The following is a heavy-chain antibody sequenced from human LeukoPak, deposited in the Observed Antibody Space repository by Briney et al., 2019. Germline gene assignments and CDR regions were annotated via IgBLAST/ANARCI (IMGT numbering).Heavy chain of an antibody. CDR2: IYYSGST. J-gene: IGHJ4*02. CDR3: ARHSSGYSSGWYFGTGGGAVDY. D-gene: IGHD6-19*01. CDR1: GGSISSSSYY. V-gene: IGHV4-39*01. Sequence: SETLSLTCTVSGGSISSSSYYWGWIRQPPGKGLERIGSIYYSGSTYYNPSLKSRVTISVDTSKNQFSLKLSSVTAADTAVYYCARHSSGYSSGWYFGTGGGAVDYWGQGTLVTVSS.